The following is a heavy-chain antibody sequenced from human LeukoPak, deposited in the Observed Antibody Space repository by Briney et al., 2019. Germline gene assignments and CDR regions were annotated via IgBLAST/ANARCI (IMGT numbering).Heavy chain of an antibody. CDR3: TSGDYVDY. CDR1: GFTFSTYW. CDR2: INQDGNDK. Sequence: GGSLRLSCAASGFTFSTYWMNWVRQAPGQGLEWLANINQDGNDKYYVDSVRGRFTISRDNAKRSLYLQMSSLIAEDTAVYFCTSGDYVDYWGQGTLVTVSS. J-gene: IGHJ4*02. V-gene: IGHV3-7*03.